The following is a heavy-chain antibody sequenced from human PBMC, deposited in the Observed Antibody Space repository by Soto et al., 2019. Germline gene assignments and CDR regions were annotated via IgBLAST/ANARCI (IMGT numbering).Heavy chain of an antibody. CDR1: GFIFNNYW. V-gene: IGHV3-74*01. Sequence: EVQLVESGGGLVQPGGSLRLSCAASGFIFNNYWMHWVRQAPGKGLVWVARINDDGTTTYVDSVKGRFTISRDNAKNMVYLQMNSLRAEDTAMYYCGRGSGPRGRPYWGQGISVTVSS. D-gene: IGHD6-25*01. CDR3: GRGSGPRGRPY. CDR2: INDDGTT. J-gene: IGHJ4*02.